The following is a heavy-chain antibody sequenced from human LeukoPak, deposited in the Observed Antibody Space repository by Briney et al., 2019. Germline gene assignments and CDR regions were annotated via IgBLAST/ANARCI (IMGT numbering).Heavy chain of an antibody. CDR3: ARSSRELGGYAPWELMPPFDY. J-gene: IGHJ4*02. CDR2: IYYSGST. Sequence: PSETLSLTCTVSGGSISSSSYYWGWIRQPPGKGLEWIGSIYYSGSTYYNPSLKSRVTISVDTSKNQFSLKLSSVTAEDTAVYYCARSSRELGGYAPWELMPPFDYWGQGTLVTVSS. V-gene: IGHV4-39*07. D-gene: IGHD1-7*01. CDR1: GGSISSSSYY.